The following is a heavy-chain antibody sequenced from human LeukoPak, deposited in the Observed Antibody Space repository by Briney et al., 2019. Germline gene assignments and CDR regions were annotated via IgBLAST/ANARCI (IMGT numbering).Heavy chain of an antibody. D-gene: IGHD3-10*01. Sequence: SDTLSLTYPLSAASISSQFCSWIRQPAGNRLEWVGSMDNTESNEYTPSLKSRVNISVDTSNNRASLRLSPQTTGDRAVYYCARSYNSGSYFHYIFDYWGQGTLVTVSS. CDR3: ARSYNSGSYFHYIFDY. V-gene: IGHV4-59*07. CDR2: MDNTESN. CDR1: AASISSQF. J-gene: IGHJ4*02.